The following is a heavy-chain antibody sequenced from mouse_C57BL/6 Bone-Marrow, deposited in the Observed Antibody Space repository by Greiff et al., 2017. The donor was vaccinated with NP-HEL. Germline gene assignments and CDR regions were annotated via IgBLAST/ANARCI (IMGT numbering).Heavy chain of an antibody. CDR2: ISNGGGST. Sequence: EVQLVESGGGLVQPGGSLKLSCAASGFTFSDYYMYWVRQTPEKRLEWVAYISNGGGSTYYPDTVKGRFTISRDNAKNTLYLQMSRLKSEDTAMYYCARRVYYYGSSYDAMDYWGQGTSVTVSS. CDR3: ARRVYYYGSSYDAMDY. V-gene: IGHV5-12*01. D-gene: IGHD1-1*01. CDR1: GFTFSDYY. J-gene: IGHJ4*01.